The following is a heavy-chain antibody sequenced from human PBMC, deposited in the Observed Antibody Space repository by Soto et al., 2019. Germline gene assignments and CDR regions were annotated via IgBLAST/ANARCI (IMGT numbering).Heavy chain of an antibody. CDR3: ARASGYVSGWYHDY. V-gene: IGHV1-69*01. CDR2: IIPMFGTT. D-gene: IGHD6-19*01. Sequence: QVQLVQSGAEVKKPGSSVKVSCKASGGTFSGYAISWVRQAPGQGLEWMGEIIPMFGTTHYAQKFQGRVTITADESTNTAYMELSSLRSDDTAVYYCARASGYVSGWYHDYWGQGTRVTVSS. CDR1: GGTFSGYA. J-gene: IGHJ4*02.